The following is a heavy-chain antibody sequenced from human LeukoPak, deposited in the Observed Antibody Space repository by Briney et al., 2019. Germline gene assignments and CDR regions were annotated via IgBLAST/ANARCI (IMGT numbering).Heavy chain of an antibody. V-gene: IGHV1-2*02. D-gene: IGHD4-17*01. CDR1: GYTFTGYY. J-gene: IGHJ5*02. Sequence: ASVKLSCTASGYTFTGYYMHWVRQAPGQGLEWMGWINPNSGGTNYAQTFQGRVTMTRDTSISTAYMELSRLRSDDTAVYYCARGDYGDYGFRYWFDPWGQGTLVTVSS. CDR3: ARGDYGDYGFRYWFDP. CDR2: INPNSGGT.